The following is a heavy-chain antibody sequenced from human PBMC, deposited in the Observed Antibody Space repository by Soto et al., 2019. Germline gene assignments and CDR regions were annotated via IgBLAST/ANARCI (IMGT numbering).Heavy chain of an antibody. CDR2: VYHGGYT. CDR3: ARAWTTVVTPGWFDP. Sequence: ASETLSLTCTVSGASISSGGYYWTWIRQHPGKGLEWIGYVYHGGYTDYNPSLRSRVAISLDTSKNQFSLKLTSVTAADTAVYYCARAWTTVVTPGWFDPWGRGILVTVPQ. D-gene: IGHD2-21*02. V-gene: IGHV4-31*03. J-gene: IGHJ5*02. CDR1: GASISSGGYY.